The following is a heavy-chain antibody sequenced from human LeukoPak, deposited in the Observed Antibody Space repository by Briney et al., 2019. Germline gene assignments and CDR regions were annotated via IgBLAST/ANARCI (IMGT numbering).Heavy chain of an antibody. CDR3: ARDSYYDSSGYYYPLGFFDY. CDR1: GFTFSSYG. D-gene: IGHD3-22*01. CDR2: IWYDGSNK. V-gene: IGHV3-33*01. Sequence: PGGSLRLSCAASGFTFSSYGMHWVRQAPGKGLEWVAVIWYDGSNKYYADSVKGRFTISRDNSKNTLYLQMNSLRAEDTAVYYCARDSYYDSSGYYYPLGFFDYWGQGTLVTVSS. J-gene: IGHJ4*02.